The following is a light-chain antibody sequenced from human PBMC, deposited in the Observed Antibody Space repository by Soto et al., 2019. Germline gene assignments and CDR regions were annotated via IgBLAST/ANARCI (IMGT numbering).Light chain of an antibody. CDR3: MQGTHSYT. CDR2: KVS. J-gene: IGKJ2*01. Sequence: DVVMTQSPLSLPVTLGQPASISCRSSQSLVYSDGNTYLNWIHQRPGQSPRRLIYKVSDRDSGVPDRFSGRGSGTDFTLKISRVEAEDVGVYYCMQGTHSYTFGQGTKLEIK. V-gene: IGKV2-30*01. CDR1: QSLVYSDGNTY.